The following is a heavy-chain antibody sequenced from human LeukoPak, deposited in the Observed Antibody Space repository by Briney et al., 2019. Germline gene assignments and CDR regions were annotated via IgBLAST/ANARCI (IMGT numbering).Heavy chain of an antibody. Sequence: GGSLRLSCAASGFTFSNYNMNWVRQAPEKGLEWISSISGSSTYIYYADSVKGRFTISRDNAKNSLYLQMNSLRADDTAVYYCVRIPNSANFPNWFDPWGQGTLVTVSS. D-gene: IGHD2/OR15-2a*01. CDR3: VRIPNSANFPNWFDP. CDR2: ISGSSTYI. J-gene: IGHJ5*02. CDR1: GFTFSNYN. V-gene: IGHV3-21*01.